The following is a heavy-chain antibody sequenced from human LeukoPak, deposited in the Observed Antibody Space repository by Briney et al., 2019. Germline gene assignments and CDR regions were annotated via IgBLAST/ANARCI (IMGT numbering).Heavy chain of an antibody. J-gene: IGHJ4*02. CDR2: IYYSGST. CDR3: ASARRDGYNGYYFDY. CDR1: GGSISSYY. Sequence: SETLSPTCTVSGGSISSYYWSWIRQPPGKGLEWIGYIYYSGSTNYNPSLKSRVTISVDTSKNQFSLKLSSVTAADTAVYYCASARRDGYNGYYFDYWGQGTLVTVSS. D-gene: IGHD5-24*01. V-gene: IGHV4-59*01.